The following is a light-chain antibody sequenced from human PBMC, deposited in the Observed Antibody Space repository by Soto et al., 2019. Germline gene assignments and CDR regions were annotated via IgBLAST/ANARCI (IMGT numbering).Light chain of an antibody. J-gene: IGKJ2*01. CDR1: ERIGSW. CDR3: QHTYSFPHT. CDR2: DAP. V-gene: IGKV1-12*01. Sequence: DVQMTQTPSSVSASVGDRVTITCWASERIGSWLAWYQQKPGKAPKLLIYDAPNLQSEVPSRFSGSESETDSALTISSLQPEDSATYYWQHTYSFPHTFGQGTKVE.